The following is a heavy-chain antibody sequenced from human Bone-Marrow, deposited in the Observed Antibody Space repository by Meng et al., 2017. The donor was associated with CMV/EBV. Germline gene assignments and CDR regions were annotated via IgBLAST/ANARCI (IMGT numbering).Heavy chain of an antibody. CDR3: ARHSDDSGYGMDV. CDR2: IYPGDSDT. V-gene: IGHV5-51*01. J-gene: IGHJ6*02. CDR1: GYSFTSYW. Sequence: GESLKISCKGSGYSFTSYWIGWVRQMPGKGLEWMGIIYPGDSDTRYSPSFQGQVTISADKSISTAYLQWSSLKASDTAMYYCARHSDDSGYGMDVWGQGTTVTVSS. D-gene: IGHD3-3*01.